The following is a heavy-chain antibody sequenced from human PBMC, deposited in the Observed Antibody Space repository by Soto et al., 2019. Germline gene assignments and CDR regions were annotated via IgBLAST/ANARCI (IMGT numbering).Heavy chain of an antibody. V-gene: IGHV3-43*01. D-gene: IGHD2-21*01. CDR2: ISWDGGST. Sequence: GSLGLSCAASGFTFDDYTMHWVRQAPGKGLEWVSLISWDGGSTYYADSVKGRFTISRDNSKNSLYLQMNSLRTEDTALYYCANYLCGGYPDRKDVCAQRTTVIVS. CDR1: GFTFDDYT. J-gene: IGHJ6*02. CDR3: ANYLCGGYPDRKDV.